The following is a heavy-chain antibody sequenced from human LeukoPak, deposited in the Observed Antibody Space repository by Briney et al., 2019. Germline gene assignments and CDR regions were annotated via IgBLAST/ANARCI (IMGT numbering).Heavy chain of an antibody. CDR3: AKAIGHSSSSSPDY. D-gene: IGHD6-6*01. V-gene: IGHV3-30*18. CDR1: GFTFSSYG. J-gene: IGHJ4*02. Sequence: GRSLRLSCAASGFTFSSYGMHWVRQAPGKGLEWVAVISYDGSNKYYADSVKGRFTISRDNSKNTLYLQMNSLRAEDTAVYCCAKAIGHSSSSSPDYWGQGTLVTVSS. CDR2: ISYDGSNK.